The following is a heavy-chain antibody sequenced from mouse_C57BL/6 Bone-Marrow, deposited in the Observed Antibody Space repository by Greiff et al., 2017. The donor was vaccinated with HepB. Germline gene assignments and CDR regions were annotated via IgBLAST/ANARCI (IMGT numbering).Heavy chain of an antibody. CDR3: ARMSDYYGRAVFDY. D-gene: IGHD1-1*01. Sequence: QVTLKECGPGILQPSQTLSLTCSFSGFSLSTFGMGVGWIRQPSGKGLEWLAHIWWDDDKYYNPALKSRLTISKDTSKNQVFLKIANVDTADTATYYCARMSDYYGRAVFDYWGQGTTLTVSS. CDR1: GFSLSTFGMG. V-gene: IGHV8-8*01. J-gene: IGHJ2*01. CDR2: IWWDDDK.